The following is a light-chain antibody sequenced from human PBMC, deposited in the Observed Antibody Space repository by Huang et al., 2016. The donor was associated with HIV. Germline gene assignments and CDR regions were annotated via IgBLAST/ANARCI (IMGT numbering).Light chain of an antibody. CDR1: QSINKY. J-gene: IGKJ2*01. Sequence: DIQMTQSPSSLSASVGDRVIISCRASQSINKYLNWYQQMQGKAPKLLIYGASTLQRGFSSRFSCSVSGTDFTLTIGSLQPEDAATYYCQQSYKAPRTFGQGTLLEI. CDR3: QQSYKAPRT. V-gene: IGKV1-39*01. CDR2: GAS.